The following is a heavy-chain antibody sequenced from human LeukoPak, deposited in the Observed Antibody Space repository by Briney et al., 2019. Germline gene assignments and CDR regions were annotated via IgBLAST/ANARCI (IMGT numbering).Heavy chain of an antibody. CDR2: ISSSSSYI. V-gene: IGHV3-21*01. CDR3: ARDKVASQRAAYYMDV. J-gene: IGHJ6*03. CDR1: GFTFSSYS. D-gene: IGHD6-25*01. Sequence: GGSLRLSCAASGFTFSSYSMNWVRQAPGKGLEWVSSISSSSSYIYYADSVKGRFTISRDNAKNLLYLQMNSLRAEDTAVYYCARDKVASQRAAYYMDVWGKGTTVTVSS.